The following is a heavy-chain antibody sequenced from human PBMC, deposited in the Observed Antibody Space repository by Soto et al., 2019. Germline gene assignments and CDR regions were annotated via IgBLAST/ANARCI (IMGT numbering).Heavy chain of an antibody. D-gene: IGHD4-17*01. CDR1: GGSVTNSSYY. V-gene: IGHV4-39*01. CDR2: VYYRGRS. CDR3: VSQRTTVPTHAYFDY. J-gene: IGHJ4*02. Sequence: LSLTCTVSGGSVTNSSYYWGWIRQSPGKGLEWIGSVYYRGRSYSKSSVKSRVTISVDTSKNRFSLRLNSVTASDTAVYFCVSQRTTVPTHAYFDYWGPGALVTVS.